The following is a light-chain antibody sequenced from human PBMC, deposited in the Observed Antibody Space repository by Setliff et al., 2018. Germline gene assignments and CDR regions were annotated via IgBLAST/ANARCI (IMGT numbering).Light chain of an antibody. V-gene: IGLV2-11*01. Sequence: QSVLAQPRSVSGSPGQSVTISCTGTSSDVGDYNYVSWYQQHPGKAPKLMISDVSKRPSGVPDRFSGSKSGTTASLTISGLQAEDEADYYCCSYAGRYTPYVFGSGTKVTVL. CDR3: CSYAGRYTPYV. J-gene: IGLJ1*01. CDR1: SSDVGDYNY. CDR2: DVS.